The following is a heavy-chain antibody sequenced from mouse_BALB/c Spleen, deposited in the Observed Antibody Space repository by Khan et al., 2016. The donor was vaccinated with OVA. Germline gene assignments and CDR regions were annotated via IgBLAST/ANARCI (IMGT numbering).Heavy chain of an antibody. CDR3: VRALYYYGSSYEGFAY. CDR2: INPYSYDN. V-gene: IGHV1S136*01. Sequence: EVQLQESGPELVKPGASVKMSCKASGYTFTSYVMHWVKQKPGQGLEWIGYINPYSYDNKYKEKFKGKATLTSDKSSSTAYMELSSLTSEDSAVYYCVRALYYYGSSYEGFAYWGQGTLVTVSA. J-gene: IGHJ3*01. CDR1: GYTFTSYV. D-gene: IGHD1-1*01.